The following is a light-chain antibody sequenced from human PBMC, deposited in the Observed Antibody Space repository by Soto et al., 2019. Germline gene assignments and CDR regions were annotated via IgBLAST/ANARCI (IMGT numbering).Light chain of an antibody. V-gene: IGKV3-15*01. CDR1: QSVSSN. CDR3: QQYNNWPPFT. Sequence: EIVMTQSPATLSVSPGERATLSCRASQSVSSNLAWYQQKPGQAPRLLIYGASTRATGIPARFSGSGSGTEFTLTISSLQSEDFAVYYCQQYNNWPPFTFGPGTNVDLK. J-gene: IGKJ3*01. CDR2: GAS.